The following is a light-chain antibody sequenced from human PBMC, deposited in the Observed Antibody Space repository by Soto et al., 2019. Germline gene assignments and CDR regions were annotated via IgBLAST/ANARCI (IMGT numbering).Light chain of an antibody. Sequence: EVGMTQSPATLSVSPGERAILSCRASRSVNNNYLAWYQQKPGQAPRLLIYGVSTRATDTPAWLSGSGSVTEFTLMISSLQSEDFAVYYCQQYDNWPMTFGQGTRLEIK. CDR1: RSVNNN. J-gene: IGKJ5*01. V-gene: IGKV3-15*01. CDR2: GVS. CDR3: QQYDNWPMT.